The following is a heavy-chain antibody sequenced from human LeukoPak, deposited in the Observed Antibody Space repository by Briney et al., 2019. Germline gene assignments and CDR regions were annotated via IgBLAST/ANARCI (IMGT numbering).Heavy chain of an antibody. D-gene: IGHD6-19*01. CDR1: GGTFSSYA. CDR2: IIPIFGTA. CDR3: ARDLGWSIQRRRNWFDP. Sequence: SVKVSCKASGGTFSSYAISWVRQAPGQGLEWMGGIIPIFGTANYAQKFQGRVTITTDESTSTAYMELSSLRSEDTAVYYCARDLGWSIQRRRNWFDPWGQGTLVTVSS. J-gene: IGHJ5*02. V-gene: IGHV1-69*05.